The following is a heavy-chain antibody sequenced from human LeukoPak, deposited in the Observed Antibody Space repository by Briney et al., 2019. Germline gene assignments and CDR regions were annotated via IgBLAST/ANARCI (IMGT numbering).Heavy chain of an antibody. J-gene: IGHJ4*02. Sequence: GASVMVPCKASGYTFTVYFMHWVRQAPGQGLEWMGWINPNSGGTNYAQKFQGRVTMTRDTSISTAYMELSRLRSDDTAVYYCARELNYDSSGYYFDYWGQGTLVTVSS. D-gene: IGHD3-22*01. CDR2: INPNSGGT. CDR3: ARELNYDSSGYYFDY. CDR1: GYTFTVYF. V-gene: IGHV1-2*02.